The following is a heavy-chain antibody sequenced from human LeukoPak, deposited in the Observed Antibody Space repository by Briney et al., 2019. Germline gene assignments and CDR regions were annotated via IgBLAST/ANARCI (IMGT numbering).Heavy chain of an antibody. V-gene: IGHV5-51*01. CDR2: IYPGDSDT. D-gene: IGHD3-22*01. J-gene: IGHJ4*02. Sequence: GASLKISCKGSGYTFTSYWIGWVRQMPGKGLEWMGIIYPGDSDTRYSPSFQGQVTISADKSINTAYLQWSSLKASDTAMYYCARPYFYDSSGYFYYWGQGTLVTVSS. CDR1: GYTFTSYW. CDR3: ARPYFYDSSGYFYY.